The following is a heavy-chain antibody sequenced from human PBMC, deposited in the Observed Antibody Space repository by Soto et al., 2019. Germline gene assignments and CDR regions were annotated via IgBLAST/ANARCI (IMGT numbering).Heavy chain of an antibody. CDR1: GFTFSSYG. J-gene: IGHJ5*02. V-gene: IGHV3-33*01. CDR2: IWYDGSNK. Sequence: QVQLVESGGGVVQPGRSLRLSCAASGFTFSSYGMHWVRQAPGKGLEWVAVIWYDGSNKYYADSVKGRFTISRDNSKNTLYLQMNSLRAEDTAVYYCARGTLFGVVIPNLYNWFDPWGQGTLVPVST. CDR3: ARGTLFGVVIPNLYNWFDP. D-gene: IGHD3-3*01.